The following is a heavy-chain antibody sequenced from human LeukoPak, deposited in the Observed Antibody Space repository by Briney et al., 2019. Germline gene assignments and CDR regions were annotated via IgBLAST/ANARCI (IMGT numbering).Heavy chain of an antibody. Sequence: PEGSLRLSCAASGFTFSSSSMNWVRQAPGKGLEWVSYISSSGDTIYYSDSVKGRFTISRDNAKNALYLQMNSLRAEDTAVYYCASHLPGPQWGQGALVTVSS. CDR3: ASHLPGPQ. J-gene: IGHJ4*02. CDR1: GFTFSSSS. CDR2: ISSSGDTI. V-gene: IGHV3-48*04.